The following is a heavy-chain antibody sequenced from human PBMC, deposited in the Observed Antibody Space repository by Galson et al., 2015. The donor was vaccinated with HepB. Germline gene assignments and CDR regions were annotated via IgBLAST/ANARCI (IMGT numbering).Heavy chain of an antibody. D-gene: IGHD2-8*01. V-gene: IGHV1-69*13. J-gene: IGHJ5*02. Sequence: SVKVSCKASGGTFSSYAISWVRQAPGQGLEWMGGIIPIFGTANYAQKFQGRVTITADESTSTAYMELSSLRSEDTAVYYCARTLRDRYCTNGVCYPPWFDPWGQVTLGTVSS. CDR3: ARTLRDRYCTNGVCYPPWFDP. CDR1: GGTFSSYA. CDR2: IIPIFGTA.